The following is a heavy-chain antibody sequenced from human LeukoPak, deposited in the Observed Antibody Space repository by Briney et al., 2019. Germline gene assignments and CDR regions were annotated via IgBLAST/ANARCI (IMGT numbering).Heavy chain of an antibody. Sequence: GGSLRLSCAASGFTFSSYAMSWVRQAPGKGLEWVSAISGSGGSTYYADSVKGRFTISRDNSKNTLYLQMNSLRAEDTALYYCAKHYDSSSYWGYWGQGTLVTVSS. CDR2: ISGSGGST. D-gene: IGHD3-22*01. CDR1: GFTFSSYA. J-gene: IGHJ4*02. V-gene: IGHV3-23*01. CDR3: AKHYDSSSYWGY.